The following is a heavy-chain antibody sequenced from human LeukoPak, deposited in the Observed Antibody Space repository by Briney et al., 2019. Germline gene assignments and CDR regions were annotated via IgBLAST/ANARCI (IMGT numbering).Heavy chain of an antibody. Sequence: GGSLRLSCAASGFTFDDYGMSWVRQAPGKGLEWVSSISSSSSYIYYADSVKGRFTISRDNAKNSLYLQMNSLRAEDTAVYYCARLVGASARINWFDPWGQGTLVTVSS. CDR3: ARLVGASARINWFDP. J-gene: IGHJ5*02. D-gene: IGHD1-26*01. CDR2: ISSSSSYI. CDR1: GFTFDDYG. V-gene: IGHV3-21*01.